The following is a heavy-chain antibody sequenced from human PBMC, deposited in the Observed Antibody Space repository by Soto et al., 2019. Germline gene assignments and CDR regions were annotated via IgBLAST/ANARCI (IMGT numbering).Heavy chain of an antibody. Sequence: SETLSLTCTVSGGSINNGAYYWSWIRQPPGKGLEWIGYIYYSGSTNYNPSLKSRVTISVDTSKNQFSLKLSSVTAADTAVYYCARRYGEGFDYWGQGTLVTVSS. D-gene: IGHD4-17*01. J-gene: IGHJ4*02. CDR2: IYYSGST. CDR1: GGSINNGAYY. CDR3: ARRYGEGFDY. V-gene: IGHV4-61*08.